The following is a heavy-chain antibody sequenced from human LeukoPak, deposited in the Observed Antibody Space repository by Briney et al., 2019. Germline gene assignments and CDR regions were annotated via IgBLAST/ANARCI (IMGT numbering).Heavy chain of an antibody. V-gene: IGHV3-33*08. CDR2: IWYDGSNK. CDR1: GFTFRSCW. CDR3: ASYGDRYYFDY. D-gene: IGHD4-17*01. Sequence: GGSLRLSCAASGFTFRSCWMHWVRQAPGKGLEWVAVIWYDGSNKYYADSVKGRFTISRDNSKNTLYLQMNSLRAEDTAVYYCASYGDRYYFDYWGQGTLVTVSS. J-gene: IGHJ4*02.